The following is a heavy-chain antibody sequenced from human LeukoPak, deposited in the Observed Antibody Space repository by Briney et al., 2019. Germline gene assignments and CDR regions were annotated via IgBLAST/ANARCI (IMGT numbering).Heavy chain of an antibody. CDR2: INPNSGGT. CDR3: ARGLGYCSSTSCYTQDY. Sequence: ASVNVSFTASGYTFTVYYMHWVRQAPGQGLEWMGRINPNSGGTNYAQKFQGRVTMTRDTSISTAYMELSRLRSDDTAVYYCARGLGYCSSTSCYTQDYWGQGTLVTVSS. CDR1: GYTFTVYY. J-gene: IGHJ4*02. V-gene: IGHV1-2*06. D-gene: IGHD2-2*02.